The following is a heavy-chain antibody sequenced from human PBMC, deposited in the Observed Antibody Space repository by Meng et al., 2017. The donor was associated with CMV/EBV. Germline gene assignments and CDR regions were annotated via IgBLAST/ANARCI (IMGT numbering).Heavy chain of an antibody. J-gene: IGHJ5*02. V-gene: IGHV4-61*02. CDR2: TYTARRT. D-gene: IGHD4-11*01. Sequence: GPGLSMQTPAMSSTGTCSGDSISCVRYACGRSRQPAGTVLQCFGRTYTARRTNYKPSLTSRVTMCVATSKIHFSVKLSSVTAADTAVYFCVSVQELRVSWGQGTLVTVSS. CDR3: VSVQELRVS. CDR1: GDSISCVRYA.